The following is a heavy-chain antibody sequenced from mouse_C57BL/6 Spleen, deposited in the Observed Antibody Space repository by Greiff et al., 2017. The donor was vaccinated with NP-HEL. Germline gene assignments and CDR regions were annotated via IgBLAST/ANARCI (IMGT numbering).Heavy chain of an antibody. Sequence: EVMLVESEGGLVQPGSSMKLSCTASGFTFSDYYMAWVRQVPEKGLEWVANINYDGSSTYYLDSLKSRFIISRDNAKNILYLQMSSLKSEDTATYYCARGVYYGSSFDYWGQGTTLTVSS. CDR2: INYDGSST. CDR3: ARGVYYGSSFDY. V-gene: IGHV5-16*01. CDR1: GFTFSDYY. D-gene: IGHD1-1*01. J-gene: IGHJ2*01.